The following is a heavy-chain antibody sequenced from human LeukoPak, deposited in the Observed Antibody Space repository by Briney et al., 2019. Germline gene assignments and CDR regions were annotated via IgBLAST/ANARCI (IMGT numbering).Heavy chain of an antibody. Sequence: SVKVSCKASGGTFSSYAISWVRQAPGQGLEWMGGIIPIFGTANYAQKFQGRVTITADESTSTAYMELSSLRSEDTAVYYCAADRYYYDSSGYYYGFFFDYWGQGTLVTVSS. CDR2: IIPIFGTA. V-gene: IGHV1-69*13. CDR3: AADRYYYDSSGYYYGFFFDY. J-gene: IGHJ4*02. D-gene: IGHD3-22*01. CDR1: GGTFSSYA.